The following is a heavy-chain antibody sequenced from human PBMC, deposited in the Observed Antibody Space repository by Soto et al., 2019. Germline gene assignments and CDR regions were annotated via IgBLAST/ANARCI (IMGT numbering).Heavy chain of an antibody. CDR3: GSMYYDFWSGYYPSYYFGMDV. V-gene: IGHV1-69*13. D-gene: IGHD3-3*01. CDR1: GGTFSSCA. CDR2: IIPIFGTA. J-gene: IGHJ6*02. Sequence: SVKVSCKASGGTFSSCAISWVRQAPGQGLEWMGGIIPIFGTANYAQKFQGRVTITADESTSTAYMELSSLRSEDTAVYHCGSMYYDFWSGYYPSYYFGMDVWGQGTTVTVSS.